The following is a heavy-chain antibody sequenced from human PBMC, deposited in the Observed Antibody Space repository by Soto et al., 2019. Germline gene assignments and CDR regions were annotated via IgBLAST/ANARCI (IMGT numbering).Heavy chain of an antibody. D-gene: IGHD1-1*01. CDR1: GGSLNSYS. J-gene: IGHJ5*02. CDR3: ASGWVQLGFDT. Sequence: SETLSLTCTVSGGSLNSYSWSWIRRPPGKRLEWIGYVHHSGATKYNPSFKSRVNLSLDTSENQFSLKLSSVTAADTAVYYCASGWVQLGFDTWGQGTLVTVSS. V-gene: IGHV4-59*01. CDR2: VHHSGAT.